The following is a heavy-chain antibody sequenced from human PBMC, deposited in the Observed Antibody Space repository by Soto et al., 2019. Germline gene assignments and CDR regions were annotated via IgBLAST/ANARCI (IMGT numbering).Heavy chain of an antibody. Sequence: SETLSLTCTVSGGSISSGTSYWSWIRQRPGKGLEWIGYIFYSGSFYYTPSLRGRVMILADTSKNQFSLKLSSVTAADTAVYYCARSPPRYCSGGSCYNYFDYWGQGTLVTVSS. CDR3: ARSPPRYCSGGSCYNYFDY. CDR2: IFYSGSF. D-gene: IGHD2-15*01. CDR1: GGSISSGTSY. J-gene: IGHJ4*02. V-gene: IGHV4-31*03.